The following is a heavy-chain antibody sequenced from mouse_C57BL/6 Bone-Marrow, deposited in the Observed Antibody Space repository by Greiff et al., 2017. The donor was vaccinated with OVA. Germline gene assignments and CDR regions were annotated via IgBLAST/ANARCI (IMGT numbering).Heavy chain of an antibody. CDR3: ARDYGSSYYAMDY. CDR2: INYDGSST. J-gene: IGHJ4*01. V-gene: IGHV5-16*01. D-gene: IGHD1-1*01. CDR1: GFTFSDYY. Sequence: EVKLVESEGGLVQPGSSMKLSCTASGFTFSDYYMAWVRQVPEKGLEWVANINYDGSSTYYLDSLKSRFITSRDNAKNILYLQMSSLKSEDTATYYCARDYGSSYYAMDYWGQGTSVTVSS.